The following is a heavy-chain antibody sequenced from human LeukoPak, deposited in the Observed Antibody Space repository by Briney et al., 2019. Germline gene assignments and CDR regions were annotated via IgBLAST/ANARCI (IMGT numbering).Heavy chain of an antibody. CDR2: ISGSGGST. D-gene: IGHD2-15*01. CDR3: AKDQGGWYYYYGMDV. J-gene: IGHJ6*02. CDR1: GFTFSSYA. V-gene: IGHV3-23*01. Sequence: GGSLRPSCAASGFTFSSYAMSWVRQAPGKGLEWVSAISGSGGSTYYADSVKGRFTISRDNSKNTLYLQMNSLRAEDTAVYYCAKDQGGWYYYYGMDVWGQGTTVTVSS.